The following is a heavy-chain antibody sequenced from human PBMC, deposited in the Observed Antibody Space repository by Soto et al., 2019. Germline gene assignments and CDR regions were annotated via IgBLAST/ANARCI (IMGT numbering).Heavy chain of an antibody. CDR3: VRDDIGRGIDY. Sequence: HPGGSLRLSCAASGFTFSSYWMHWVRQAPGKGLVWVSHINSDGSDTTYADSVKGRFTISRDNAKNMLYLQMNSLRAEDTAVYYCVRDDIGRGIDYWGLGT. J-gene: IGHJ4*02. CDR2: INSDGSDT. CDR1: GFTFSSYW. V-gene: IGHV3-74*01. D-gene: IGHD3-10*01.